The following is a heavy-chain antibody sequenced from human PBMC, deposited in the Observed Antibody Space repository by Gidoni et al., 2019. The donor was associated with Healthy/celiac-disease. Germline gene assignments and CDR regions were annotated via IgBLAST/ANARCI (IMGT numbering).Heavy chain of an antibody. D-gene: IGHD5-12*01. J-gene: IGHJ5*02. V-gene: IGHV3-11*06. CDR1: GFPFSDYY. CDR3: ARVRGGYDYQQLGYNWFDP. Sequence: QVQLVESGGGLVKPGGSLRLSCAASGFPFSDYYMSWIRQAPGKGLEWVSYISSSSSYTNYADSVKGRFTISRDNAKNSLYLQMNSLRAEDTAVYYCARVRGGYDYQQLGYNWFDPWGQGTLVTVSS. CDR2: ISSSSSYT.